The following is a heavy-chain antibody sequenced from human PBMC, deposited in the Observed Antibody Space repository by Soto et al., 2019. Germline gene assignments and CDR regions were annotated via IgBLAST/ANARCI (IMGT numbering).Heavy chain of an antibody. Sequence: PSQTLSLTCAISWDSVSSNSAACSWIRQSPSRGLEWLGRTFYRSKWYNDYAVSVKGRITINPDTSTSTVYMELSSLRSEDTAVYYCARNLEQQLPKHYYYYGMDVWGQGTTVTVSS. V-gene: IGHV6-1*01. D-gene: IGHD6-13*01. CDR3: ARNLEQQLPKHYYYYGMDV. J-gene: IGHJ6*02. CDR2: TFYRSKWYN. CDR1: WDSVSSNSAA.